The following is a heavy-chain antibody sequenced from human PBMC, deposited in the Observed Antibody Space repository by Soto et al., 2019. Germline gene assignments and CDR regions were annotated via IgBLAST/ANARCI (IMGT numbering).Heavy chain of an antibody. CDR3: ARSSGGSRYSPPDY. Sequence: QVQLVESGGGVVQPGGSLRLSCAASGFTFSSYGMQWVRQSPGEGLEWVAIMAHDGSNQYYGDSVKGRFTISRDNSKNPLYLQMHSLTPEDTAVNYCARSSGGSRYSPPDYWGQGTLVSVSS. J-gene: IGHJ4*02. CDR2: MAHDGSNQ. CDR1: GFTFSSYG. V-gene: IGHV3-30*03. D-gene: IGHD2-15*01.